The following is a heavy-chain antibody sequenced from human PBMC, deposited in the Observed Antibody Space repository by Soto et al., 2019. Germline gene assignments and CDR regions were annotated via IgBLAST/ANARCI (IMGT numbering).Heavy chain of an antibody. D-gene: IGHD3-10*01. Sequence: EVQLVESGGGLIQPGGSLRLSCAVSGFTVSNNYMSWVRQAPGKGLEGVSVIYSGGYTAYGDSVKGRFTISRDNSNNPLYLQMKGRGAGDRAVFYWGTRPGGGGYWGQGTLVTVSS. V-gene: IGHV3-53*01. CDR1: GFTVSNNY. CDR2: IYSGGYT. CDR3: GTRPGGGGY. J-gene: IGHJ4*02.